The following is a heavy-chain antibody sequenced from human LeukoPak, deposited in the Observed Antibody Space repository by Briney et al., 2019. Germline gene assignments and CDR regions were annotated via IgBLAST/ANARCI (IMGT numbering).Heavy chain of an antibody. CDR2: ISYDGSNK. Sequence: GSLRLSCAASGFTFSSYSMNWVRQAPGKGLEWVAVISYDGSNKYYADSVKGRFTISRDNSKNTLYLQMNSLRAEDTAVYYCARGYYYDSSGYYRDWGQGTLVTVSS. J-gene: IGHJ4*02. CDR3: ARGYYYDSSGYYRD. V-gene: IGHV3-30*03. CDR1: GFTFSSYS. D-gene: IGHD3-22*01.